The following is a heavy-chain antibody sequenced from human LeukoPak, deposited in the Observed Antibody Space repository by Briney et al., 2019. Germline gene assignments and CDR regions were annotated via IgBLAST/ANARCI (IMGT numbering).Heavy chain of an antibody. CDR3: ARDLKGGLDY. D-gene: IGHD3-16*01. J-gene: IGHJ4*02. CDR2: ISYDGSNK. Sequence: GGSLRLSCAASGFTFSSYGMHWIRQAPGKGLEWVAVISYDGSNKYYADSVKGRFTISRDNSKNTLYLQMNSLRAEDTAVYYCARDLKGGLDYWGQGTLVTVSS. CDR1: GFTFSSYG. V-gene: IGHV3-30*03.